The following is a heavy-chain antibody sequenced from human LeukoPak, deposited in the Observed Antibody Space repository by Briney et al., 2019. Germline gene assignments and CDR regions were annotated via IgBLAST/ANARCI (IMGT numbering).Heavy chain of an antibody. CDR3: ARDRNWNQEDAFDI. J-gene: IGHJ3*02. D-gene: IGHD1-1*01. Sequence: SETLSLTCTVSGGSISSYYWSWIRQPAGKGLEWIGRIYTSGSTNYNPSLKSRVTMSVDTSKNQFSLKLSSVTAADTAVYYCARDRNWNQEDAFDIWGQGTMVAVSP. CDR2: IYTSGST. CDR1: GGSISSYY. V-gene: IGHV4-4*07.